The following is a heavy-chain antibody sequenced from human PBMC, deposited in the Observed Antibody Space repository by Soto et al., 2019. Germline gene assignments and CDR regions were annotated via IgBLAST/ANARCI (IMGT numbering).Heavy chain of an antibody. V-gene: IGHV1-69*01. CDR3: ARENGTIFGVVYYYYGMDV. Sequence: QVQLVQSGAEVKKPGSSVKVSCKASGGTFSSYAISWVRQAPGQGLEWMGGIIPIFGTANYAQKFQGRVTIHTGEPTSTAYMELSRLRSEDTAVYYCARENGTIFGVVYYYYGMDVWGQGTTVTVSS. D-gene: IGHD3-3*01. CDR2: IIPIFGTA. J-gene: IGHJ6*02. CDR1: GGTFSSYA.